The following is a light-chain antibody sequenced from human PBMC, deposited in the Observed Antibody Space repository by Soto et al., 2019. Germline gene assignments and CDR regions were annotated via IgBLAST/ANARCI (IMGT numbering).Light chain of an antibody. CDR1: QGISSY. CDR3: QQRTKWRT. J-gene: IGKJ1*01. CDR2: AAS. V-gene: IGKV1-8*01. Sequence: AIRMTQSPSSFSASTGDRVTITCRASQGISSYLAWYQQKPGKAPKLLIYAASTLQSGVPSRFSGSGSGTDFTLTISCLQSEDFAVYYCQQRTKWRTFGQGTKVEIK.